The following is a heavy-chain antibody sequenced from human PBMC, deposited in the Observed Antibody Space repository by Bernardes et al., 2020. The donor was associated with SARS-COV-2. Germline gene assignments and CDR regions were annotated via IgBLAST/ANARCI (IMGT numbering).Heavy chain of an antibody. V-gene: IGHV3-15*01. D-gene: IGHD5-18*01. Sequence: GGSLRLSCAASGFTFSNAWMSWVRQAPGKGLEWVGRIKSKTDGGTTDYAAPVKGRFTISRDDSKNTLYLQMNSLKTEDTAVYYCTSGFALTGYHLYYFDYGGQGTLVTVSS. CDR2: IKSKTDGGTT. CDR1: GFTFSNAW. J-gene: IGHJ4*02. CDR3: TSGFALTGYHLYYFDY.